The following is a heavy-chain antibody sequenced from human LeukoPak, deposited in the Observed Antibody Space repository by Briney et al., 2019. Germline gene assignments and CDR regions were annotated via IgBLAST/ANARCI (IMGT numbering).Heavy chain of an antibody. J-gene: IGHJ4*02. Sequence: PSETLSLTCTVSGGSISSSGYYWDWIRQPPGKGLEWIGNIYYGGSTYYNPSLKSRVTISVDTSKNQFSLKLSSVTAADTAVYYCARVDSSNWYDSRGYFDYWGQGTLVTVSS. CDR3: ARVDSSNWYDSRGYFDY. V-gene: IGHV4-39*07. CDR2: IYYGGST. D-gene: IGHD6-13*01. CDR1: GGSISSSGYY.